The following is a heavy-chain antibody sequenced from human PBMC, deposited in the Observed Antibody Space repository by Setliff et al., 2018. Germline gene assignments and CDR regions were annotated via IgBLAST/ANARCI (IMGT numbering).Heavy chain of an antibody. J-gene: IGHJ4*02. V-gene: IGHV1-69*13. CDR3: ARGRARDSSGYYSDY. D-gene: IGHD3-22*01. CDR1: GGTFSSYA. CDR2: IIPIFGTA. Sequence: ASVKVSCKASGGTFSSYAISWVRQAPGQGLEWMGGIIPIFGTANYAQKFQGRVTITADESTSTAYMELSSLRSEDSAVYYCARGRARDSSGYYSDYWGQGTLVTVSS.